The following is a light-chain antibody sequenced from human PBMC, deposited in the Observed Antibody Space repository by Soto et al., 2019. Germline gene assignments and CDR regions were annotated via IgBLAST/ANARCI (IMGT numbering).Light chain of an antibody. CDR3: SPYTTSSPWV. Sequence: QSVLTQPASVSGSPGQSITISCTGTSSDVGGYNYVSWYQQHPGQAPKLMIYEVSHRPSGVANRFSGSKSGNTASLTISGLQAEDEADYYCSPYTTSSPWVFGGGTQLTVL. J-gene: IGLJ7*01. CDR2: EVS. CDR1: SSDVGGYNY. V-gene: IGLV2-14*01.